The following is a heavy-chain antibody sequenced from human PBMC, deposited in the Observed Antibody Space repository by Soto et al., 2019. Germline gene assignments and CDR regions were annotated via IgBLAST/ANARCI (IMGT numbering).Heavy chain of an antibody. J-gene: IGHJ6*02. CDR3: AKGSGSVYYYFDAIDV. D-gene: IGHD6-6*01. CDR2: MSNDGSNK. CDR1: GFTFSDYG. Sequence: PRESLRLSCVASGFTFSDYGMQWVRQALGKGLEWVAVMSNDGSNKYYADSVKGRFTISRDTSKNMLYLQMNSLRTEDTAVYYCAKGSGSVYYYFDAIDVWAQGTTLIVSS. V-gene: IGHV3-30*18.